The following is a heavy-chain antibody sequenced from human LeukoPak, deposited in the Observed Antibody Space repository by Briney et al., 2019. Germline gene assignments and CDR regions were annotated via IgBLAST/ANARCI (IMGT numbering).Heavy chain of an antibody. Sequence: GASVKVSCKASGYTFTTYAISWVRQAPGQGLEWMGWISAYNDNINYAQRLQGRVTMTTDTSTSTAFMELRSLRSDDTAVYYCARGRAPGTFWLDYWGQGTLVTVSS. CDR1: GYTFTTYA. D-gene: IGHD6-13*01. CDR2: ISAYNDNI. V-gene: IGHV1-18*01. CDR3: ARGRAPGTFWLDY. J-gene: IGHJ4*02.